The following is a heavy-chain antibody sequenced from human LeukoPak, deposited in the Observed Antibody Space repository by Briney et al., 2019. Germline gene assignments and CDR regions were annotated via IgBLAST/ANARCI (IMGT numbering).Heavy chain of an antibody. CDR1: EYTFTSYA. D-gene: IGHD6-13*01. V-gene: IGHV7-4-1*02. CDR3: ARGGSSWYDY. Sequence: ASVKVSCKASEYTFTSYAMNWVRQAPGQGLEWMGWINTNTGNPTYARGFTGRFVFSLDTSVNTAYLEISSLKGEDSAVYYCARGGSSWYDYWGQGTLVPVSS. J-gene: IGHJ4*02. CDR2: INTNTGNP.